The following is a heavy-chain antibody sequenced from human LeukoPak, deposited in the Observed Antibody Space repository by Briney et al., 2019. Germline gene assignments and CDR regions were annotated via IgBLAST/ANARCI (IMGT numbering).Heavy chain of an antibody. CDR2: INHSGNT. CDR3: AITMVRGADY. V-gene: IGHV4-34*01. Sequence: PSETLSLTCAVYGGSFSGYYWSWIRQPPGKGLEWIGEINHSGNTNYNPSLKSRVTISVDTSKSQFSLKLSSVTAADTAVYYCAITMVRGADYWGQGTLVTVSS. J-gene: IGHJ4*02. D-gene: IGHD3-10*01. CDR1: GGSFSGYY.